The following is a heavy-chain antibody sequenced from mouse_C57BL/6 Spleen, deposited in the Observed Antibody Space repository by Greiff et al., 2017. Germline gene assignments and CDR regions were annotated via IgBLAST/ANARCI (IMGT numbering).Heavy chain of an antibody. J-gene: IGHJ1*03. V-gene: IGHV1-64*01. CDR1: GYTFTSYW. CDR3: APYYGSSDGYFDV. Sequence: VQLQQPGAELVKPGASVKLSCKASGYTFTSYWMHWVKQRPGQGLEWIGMIHPNSGSTNYNEKFKSKATLTVDKSSSTAYMQLSSLTSEDSAVYYCAPYYGSSDGYFDVWGTGTTVTVSS. CDR2: IHPNSGST. D-gene: IGHD1-1*01.